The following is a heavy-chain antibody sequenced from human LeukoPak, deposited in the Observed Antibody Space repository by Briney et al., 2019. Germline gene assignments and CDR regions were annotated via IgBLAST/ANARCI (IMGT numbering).Heavy chain of an antibody. J-gene: IGHJ3*02. CDR3: ARDPIEMAKISRGAFDI. CDR1: GFTFSSYS. Sequence: GGSLRLSCAASGFTFSSYSMNWVRQAPGKGLEWVSSISSSSSYIYYADSVKGRFTISRDNAKNSLYLQMNSLRAEDTAVYYCARDPIEMAKISRGAFDIWGQGTMVTVSS. V-gene: IGHV3-21*01. CDR2: ISSSSSYI. D-gene: IGHD5-24*01.